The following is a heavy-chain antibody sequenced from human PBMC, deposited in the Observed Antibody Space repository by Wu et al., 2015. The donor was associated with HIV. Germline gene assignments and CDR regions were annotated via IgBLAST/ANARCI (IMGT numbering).Heavy chain of an antibody. V-gene: IGHV1-69*13. CDR3: ARGSGGSAFDI. Sequence: QVQLVQSGAEVKKPGSSVKVSCKASGGTFSRFGINWVRQAPGQGLEWMGRIIPIFGTANYAQKFQGRVTLTADESTSTAYMELSSLRSEDTAVYYCARGSGGSAFDIWGQGTMVTVSS. CDR2: IIPIFGTA. CDR1: GGTFSRFG. J-gene: IGHJ3*02. D-gene: IGHD6-19*01.